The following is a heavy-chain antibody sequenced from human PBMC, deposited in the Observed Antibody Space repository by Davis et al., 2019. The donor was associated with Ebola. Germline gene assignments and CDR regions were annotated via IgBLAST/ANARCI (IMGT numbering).Heavy chain of an antibody. V-gene: IGHV3-30-3*01. Sequence: GESLKISCAASGFTFSSYAMHWVRQAPGKGLEWVAVISYDGSNKYYADSVKGRFTISRDNSKNTLYLQMNSLRAEDTAVYYCASGPYYYDSSGYLNGQNFDYWGQGTLVTVSS. D-gene: IGHD3-22*01. CDR1: GFTFSSYA. J-gene: IGHJ4*02. CDR3: ASGPYYYDSSGYLNGQNFDY. CDR2: ISYDGSNK.